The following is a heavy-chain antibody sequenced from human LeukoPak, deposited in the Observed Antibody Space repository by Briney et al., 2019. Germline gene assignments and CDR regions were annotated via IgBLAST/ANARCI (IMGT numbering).Heavy chain of an antibody. CDR2: INPNSGGT. D-gene: IGHD3-9*01. V-gene: IGHV1-2*02. CDR1: GCTFTGYY. Sequence: GASVKVSCKASGCTFTGYYMHWVRQAPGQGLEWMGWINPNSGGTNYAKKFQGRVTMTRDTSISTAYMELSRLRSDDTAVYYCARAHYDILTGYYNVPYFDYWGQGTLVTVSS. J-gene: IGHJ4*02. CDR3: ARAHYDILTGYYNVPYFDY.